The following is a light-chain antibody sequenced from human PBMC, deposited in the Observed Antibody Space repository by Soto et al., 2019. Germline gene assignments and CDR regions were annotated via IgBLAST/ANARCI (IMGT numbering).Light chain of an antibody. CDR1: QSVSSSY. CDR3: QQYGSSPLLI. Sequence: EIVLTQSPGTLSLSPGERATLSCRASQSVSSSYLAWYQQKPGQAPRLLIYGASSRATGIPDRFSGSGSGTDFTLTISRLEPEDFAVYYCQQYGSSPLLIFGPGTKVDIK. CDR2: GAS. V-gene: IGKV3-20*01. J-gene: IGKJ3*01.